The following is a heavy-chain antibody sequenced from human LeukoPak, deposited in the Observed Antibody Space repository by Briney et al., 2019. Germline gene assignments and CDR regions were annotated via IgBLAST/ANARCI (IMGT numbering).Heavy chain of an antibody. V-gene: IGHV3-30*18. D-gene: IGHD6-19*01. Sequence: GKSLRHSCAASGFHFSSYVMHWLRQAPGKGLEWVAVISYEGSNKYYVDSVKGRFTISRDNSKNTLYLQMNSLRAEDTDVYYCAKDWAGTSYLDYWGQGTLVTVSS. CDR3: AKDWAGTSYLDY. CDR2: ISYEGSNK. CDR1: GFHFSSYV. J-gene: IGHJ4*02.